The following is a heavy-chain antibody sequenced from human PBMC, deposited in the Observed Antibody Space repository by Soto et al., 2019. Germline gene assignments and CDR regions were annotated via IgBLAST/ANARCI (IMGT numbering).Heavy chain of an antibody. CDR1: GFTFSSYA. V-gene: IGHV3-23*01. J-gene: IGHJ3*02. Sequence: GGSLRLSCAASGFTFSSYAMSWVRQAPGKGLEWVSAISGSGDSPFYADSVKGRFTISRDNSKNTLYLQMDSLRAEDTAVYYCAKVNRFLEWPRAFDIWGQGTLVTVSS. CDR2: ISGSGDSP. CDR3: AKVNRFLEWPRAFDI. D-gene: IGHD3-3*01.